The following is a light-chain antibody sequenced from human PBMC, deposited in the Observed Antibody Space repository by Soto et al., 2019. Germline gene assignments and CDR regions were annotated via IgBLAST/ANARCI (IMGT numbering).Light chain of an antibody. CDR1: SSDVGGYNY. V-gene: IGLV2-14*01. CDR3: SSYTSSSTLYV. Sequence: QSALTQPASVSGSPGQSITISCTGTSSDVGGYNYVSWYQQHPGKAPKLMLYEVSSRPSGVSNRFSGSKSGYTAALTISGLQAEDEADYYCSSYTSSSTLYVFGTGTKLTVL. J-gene: IGLJ1*01. CDR2: EVS.